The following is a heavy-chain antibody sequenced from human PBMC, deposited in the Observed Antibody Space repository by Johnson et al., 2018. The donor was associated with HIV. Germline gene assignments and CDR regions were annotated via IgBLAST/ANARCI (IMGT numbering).Heavy chain of an antibody. CDR1: TFTFSNYW. J-gene: IGHJ3*02. Sequence: VQLVESGGGLVQPGGSLRLSCAASTFTFSNYWMHWVRQAPGEGLVWVARISGDGYGTASADAVRGRFTLSRDHAKNTLYLQMNSLRAEDTALYYCARDRRYYGSGSYGGAFDIWGQGTVVTVSS. CDR3: ARDRRYYGSGSYGGAFDI. D-gene: IGHD3-10*01. CDR2: ISGDGYGT. V-gene: IGHV3-74*01.